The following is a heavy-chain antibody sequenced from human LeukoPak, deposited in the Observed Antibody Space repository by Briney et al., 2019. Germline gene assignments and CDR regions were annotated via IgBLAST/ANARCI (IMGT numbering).Heavy chain of an antibody. CDR2: ISAYNGNT. CDR3: ARRYSSGLGRTFNWFDP. J-gene: IGHJ5*02. Sequence: ASVKVSCKASGGTFSSYGISWVRQAPGQGLEWMGWISAYNGNTNYAQKLQGRVTMTTDTSTSTAYMELRSLRSDDTAVYYCARRYSSGLGRTFNWFDPWGQGTLVTVSS. V-gene: IGHV1-18*01. D-gene: IGHD6-19*01. CDR1: GGTFSSYG.